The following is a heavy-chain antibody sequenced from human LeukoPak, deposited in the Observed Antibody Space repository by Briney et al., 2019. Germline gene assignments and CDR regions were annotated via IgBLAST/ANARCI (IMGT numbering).Heavy chain of an antibody. Sequence: SVKVSCEASGGTFSSYAISWVRQAPGQGLEWMGGIIPIFGTANYAQKFQGRVTITADKSTSTAYMELSSLRSEDTAVYYCARVSGHRTMFYYYYMDVWGKGTTVTVSS. J-gene: IGHJ6*03. D-gene: IGHD3-10*02. CDR2: IIPIFGTA. CDR1: GGTFSSYA. CDR3: ARVSGHRTMFYYYYMDV. V-gene: IGHV1-69*06.